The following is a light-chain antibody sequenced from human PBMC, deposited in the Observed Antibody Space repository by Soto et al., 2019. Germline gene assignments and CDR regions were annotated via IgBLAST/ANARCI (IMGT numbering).Light chain of an antibody. J-gene: IGKJ4*01. CDR3: QQANSFPLT. Sequence: DIPLTQSPSSVSASVGDRVTITCRASQGVSTWLAWYQQKPGKAPKLLIYAASGLQSGVPSRFSGSGSGTDFTLTISSLEPEDVATYFCQQANSFPLTFGGGTRVEIK. V-gene: IGKV1D-12*01. CDR1: QGVSTW. CDR2: AAS.